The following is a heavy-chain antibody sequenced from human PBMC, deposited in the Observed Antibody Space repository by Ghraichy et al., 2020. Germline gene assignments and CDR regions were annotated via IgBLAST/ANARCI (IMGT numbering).Heavy chain of an antibody. Sequence: GGSLRLSCAASGFTFSSYCMTWVRQAPGKGLEWVASIKQDGSTNYYVDSVKGRFTISRDNAKNSLYLQMDSLRAEDTALYYCARATLPTVTRLDYWGQGTLVTVSS. CDR2: IKQDGSTN. CDR3: ARATLPTVTRLDY. CDR1: GFTFSSYC. V-gene: IGHV3-7*03. D-gene: IGHD4-17*01. J-gene: IGHJ4*02.